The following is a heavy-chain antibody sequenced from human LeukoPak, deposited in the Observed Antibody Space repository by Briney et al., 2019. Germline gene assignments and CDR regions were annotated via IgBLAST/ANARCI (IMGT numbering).Heavy chain of an antibody. CDR1: GGTVSSGSYY. D-gene: IGHD2-2*01. CDR3: ARAYQNDYDDF. CDR2: IYFTGST. J-gene: IGHJ4*02. Sequence: KPSETLSLTCTVSGGTVSSGSYYWSWIRQPPGKGLEWIGYIYFTGSTNYNPSLKSRVTTSVDTSKNQFSLKLTSVTAADTAVYYCARAYQNDYDDFWGQGTLVTVSS. V-gene: IGHV4-61*01.